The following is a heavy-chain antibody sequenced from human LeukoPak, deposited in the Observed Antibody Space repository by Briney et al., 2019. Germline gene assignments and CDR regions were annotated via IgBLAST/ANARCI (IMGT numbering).Heavy chain of an antibody. CDR1: GFTFDDYA. D-gene: IGHD3-10*01. V-gene: IGHV3-9*01. Sequence: GGSLRLSCAASGFTFDDYAMHWVRQAPGKGLEWVSGISWNSGSIGYADSVKGRFTISRDNAKNSLYLQMNSLRAEDTTLYYCAKETSTYYYGSGGEGIDYWGQGTLVTVSS. CDR2: ISWNSGSI. CDR3: AKETSTYYYGSGGEGIDY. J-gene: IGHJ4*02.